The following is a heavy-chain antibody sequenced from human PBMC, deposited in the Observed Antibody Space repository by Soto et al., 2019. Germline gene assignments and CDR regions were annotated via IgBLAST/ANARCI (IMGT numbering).Heavy chain of an antibody. CDR3: ARLVTATRNCYYGMDV. D-gene: IGHD2-15*01. Sequence: GGSLRLSCAASGFTFRDYYMTWIRQAPGKGLEWLSCISSSGSTIYYADSVKGRFTISRDNAKNSLFLQMNTLRAEDTAVYYCARLVTATRNCYYGMDVWGQGTTVTVSS. CDR1: GFTFRDYY. J-gene: IGHJ6*02. V-gene: IGHV3-11*01. CDR2: ISSSGSTI.